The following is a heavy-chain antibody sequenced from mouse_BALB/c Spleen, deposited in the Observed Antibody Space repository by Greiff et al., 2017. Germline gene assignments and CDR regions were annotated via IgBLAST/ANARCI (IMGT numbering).Heavy chain of an antibody. CDR3: AYRYAGYWYVDV. V-gene: IGHV14-3*02. D-gene: IGHD2-14*01. J-gene: IGHJ1*01. CDR2: IDPANGNT. Sequence: EVKLVESGAELVKPGASVKLSCTASGFNIKDTYMHWVKQRPEQGLEWIGRIDPANGNTKYDPKFQGKATITADTSSNTAYLQHSSLTSEDTAVYYCAYRYAGYWYVDVWGAGTTVTVSS. CDR1: GFNIKDTY.